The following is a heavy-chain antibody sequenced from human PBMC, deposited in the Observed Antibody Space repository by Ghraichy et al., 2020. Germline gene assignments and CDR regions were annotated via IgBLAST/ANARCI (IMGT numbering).Heavy chain of an antibody. V-gene: IGHV4-34*01. CDR1: GGSFSGYY. J-gene: IGHJ4*02. CDR3: ARGPWYSSSWYDY. CDR2: INHSGST. Sequence: SETLSLTCAVYGGSFSGYYWSWIRQPPGKGLEWIGEINHSGSTNYNPSLKSRVTISVDTSKNQFSLKLSSVTAADTAVYYCARGPWYSSSWYDYWGQGTLVTVSS. D-gene: IGHD6-13*01.